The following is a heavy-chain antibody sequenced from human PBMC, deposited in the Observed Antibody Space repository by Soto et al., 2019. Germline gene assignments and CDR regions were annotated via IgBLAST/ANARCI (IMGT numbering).Heavy chain of an antibody. CDR2: IIPIFGTA. CDR1: RGTFSSYA. CDR3: ARAKGDSYYDSSGYWVY. Sequence: QVQLVPSGAEVKKPGSSVKVSCKASRGTFSSYAISWVRQAPGQGLEWMGGIIPIFGTANYAQKFQGRVTITADESTSTAYMELSSLRSEDTAVYYCARAKGDSYYDSSGYWVYWGQGTLVTVSS. V-gene: IGHV1-69*01. D-gene: IGHD3-22*01. J-gene: IGHJ4*02.